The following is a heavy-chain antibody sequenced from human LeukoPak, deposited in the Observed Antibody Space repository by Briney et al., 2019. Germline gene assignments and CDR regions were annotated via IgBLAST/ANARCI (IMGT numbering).Heavy chain of an antibody. CDR3: AREGFVLPFSGEYFDY. CDR2: IKRDGSEK. Sequence: GGSLRLSCAASGFTFSSYWMSWVRQAPGKGLEWVANIKRDGSEKYYVDSVKGRFTISRDNAKNSLYLQMNSLRAEDTAVYYCAREGFVLPFSGEYFDYWGQGTLVTVSS. J-gene: IGHJ4*02. V-gene: IGHV3-7*01. D-gene: IGHD3-10*02. CDR1: GFTFSSYW.